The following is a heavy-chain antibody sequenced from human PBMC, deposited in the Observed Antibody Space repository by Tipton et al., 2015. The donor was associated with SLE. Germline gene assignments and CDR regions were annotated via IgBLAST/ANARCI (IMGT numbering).Heavy chain of an antibody. Sequence: TLSLTCAVYGGSFSGYYWSWIRQPPGKGLEWIGEINHGGSTNYNPSLKSRVTISVDTSKNQFSLKLSSVTAADTAVYYCARTVTPLGAFDIWGQGTMVTVSS. CDR3: ARTVTPLGAFDI. J-gene: IGHJ3*02. CDR1: GGSFSGYY. CDR2: INHGGST. V-gene: IGHV4-34*01. D-gene: IGHD4-17*01.